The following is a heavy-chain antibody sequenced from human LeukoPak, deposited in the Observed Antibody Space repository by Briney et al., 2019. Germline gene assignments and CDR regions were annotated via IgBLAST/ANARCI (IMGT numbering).Heavy chain of an antibody. CDR3: ARERYCSSTSCFRFDY. Sequence: ASVKVSCKASGYTFTGYYMHWVRQAPGQGLEWMGWINPNSGGTNYAQKFQGRVTMTRDTSISTAYMELSRLRSNDTAVYYCARERYCSSTSCFRFDYWGQGTLVTVSS. CDR2: INPNSGGT. CDR1: GYTFTGYY. D-gene: IGHD2-2*01. V-gene: IGHV1-2*02. J-gene: IGHJ4*02.